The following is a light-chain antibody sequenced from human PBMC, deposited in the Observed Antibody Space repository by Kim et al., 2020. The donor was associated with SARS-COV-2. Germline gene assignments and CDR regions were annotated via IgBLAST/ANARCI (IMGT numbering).Light chain of an antibody. CDR3: QQANSFPWT. Sequence: DIQMTQSPSFVSASVGDRVTVTCRASQDISNCLAWYQQMPGKAPKLLIYGASNLQSGVPSRFSGSGSGTDFTLTISSLQPEDFATYYCQQANSFPWTFGQGTKVDIK. CDR2: GAS. J-gene: IGKJ1*01. CDR1: QDISNC. V-gene: IGKV1-12*01.